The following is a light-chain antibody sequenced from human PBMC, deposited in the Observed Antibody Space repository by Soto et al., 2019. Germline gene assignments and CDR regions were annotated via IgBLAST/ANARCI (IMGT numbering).Light chain of an antibody. Sequence: DIQMTQSPSSLSASVGDRVTITCQASQDISNYLSWYQQKPGKAPKLLIYDAANLQTGVPSRFSGGGSGTHFALTISSLHPEDIATYYCQHYHNLPFTFGPGNKVDVK. CDR1: QDISNY. CDR3: QHYHNLPFT. V-gene: IGKV1-33*01. CDR2: DAA. J-gene: IGKJ3*01.